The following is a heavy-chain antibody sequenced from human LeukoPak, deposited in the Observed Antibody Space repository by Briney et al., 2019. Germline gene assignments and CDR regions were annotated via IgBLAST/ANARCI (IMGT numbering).Heavy chain of an antibody. V-gene: IGHV4-59*01. Sequence: SETLSLTCTVSGGSISSYYWSWIRQPPGKGLEWIGYIYYSGSTNYNPPLKSRVTISVDTSKNQFSLKLSSVTAADTAVYYCARSSRDPFDYWGQGTLVTVSS. D-gene: IGHD5-24*01. CDR1: GGSISSYY. CDR3: ARSSRDPFDY. CDR2: IYYSGST. J-gene: IGHJ4*02.